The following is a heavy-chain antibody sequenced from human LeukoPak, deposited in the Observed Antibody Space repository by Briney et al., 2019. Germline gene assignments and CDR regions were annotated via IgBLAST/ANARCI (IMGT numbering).Heavy chain of an antibody. CDR3: ARDHQLFTYYDFWSGYLYYFDY. J-gene: IGHJ4*02. CDR2: ISAYNGNT. D-gene: IGHD3-3*01. V-gene: IGHV1-18*01. Sequence: ASVKVSCKASGYTFTSYGISWVRQAPGQGLEWMGRISAYNGNTNYAQKLQGRVTMTTDTSTSTAYMELRSLRSDDTAVYYCARDHQLFTYYDFWSGYLYYFDYWGQGTLVTVSS. CDR1: GYTFTSYG.